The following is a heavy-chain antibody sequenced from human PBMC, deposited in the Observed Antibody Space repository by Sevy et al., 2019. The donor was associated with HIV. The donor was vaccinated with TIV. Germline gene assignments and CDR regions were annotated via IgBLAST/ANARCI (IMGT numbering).Heavy chain of an antibody. CDR1: GGSISSYY. J-gene: IGHJ5*02. D-gene: IGHD3-10*01. Sequence: SETLSLTCTVSGGSISSYYWSWIRQPPGKGLEWIGYIYYSGSTNYNPSLKSRVTISVDTSKNQFSLKLSSVTAADTAVYYCARGIWRQGQGVTRNWFDPWGQGTLVTVSS. V-gene: IGHV4-59*01. CDR2: IYYSGST. CDR3: ARGIWRQGQGVTRNWFDP.